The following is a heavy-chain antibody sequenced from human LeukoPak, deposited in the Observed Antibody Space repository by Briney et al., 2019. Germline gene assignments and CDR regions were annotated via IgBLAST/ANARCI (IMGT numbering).Heavy chain of an antibody. V-gene: IGHV3-30*04. CDR2: IFSDGSSK. Sequence: GGSLRLSCAASGFSFSTFAMHWVRQAPGKGLEWVTLIFSDGSSKYYADSVRGRFTISRDNSKNTLYLQMNSLRLDETAVYYCARVSAGFDYWGQGALVTVSS. CDR3: ARVSAGFDY. J-gene: IGHJ4*02. CDR1: GFSFSTFA.